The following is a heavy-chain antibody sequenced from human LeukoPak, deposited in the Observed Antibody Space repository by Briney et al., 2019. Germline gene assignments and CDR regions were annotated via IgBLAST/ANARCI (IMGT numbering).Heavy chain of an antibody. V-gene: IGHV6-1*01. CDR3: ARTRDLGPDY. J-gene: IGHJ4*02. D-gene: IGHD1-26*01. CDR1: GDSVSSNSAA. CDR2: TYYRSKWYY. Sequence: SQTLSLTCVISGDSVSSNSAAWIWIRQSPSRGLEWLGRTYYRSKWYYHYAVSMKSRITVNPDTSKNQFSLQLNSVTPEDTAVYYCARTRDLGPDYWGQGTLVTVSS.